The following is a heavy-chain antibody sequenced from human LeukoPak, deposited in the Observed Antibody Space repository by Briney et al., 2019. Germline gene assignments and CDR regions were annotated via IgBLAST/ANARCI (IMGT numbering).Heavy chain of an antibody. CDR1: GFTFSSYA. J-gene: IGHJ3*02. CDR3: VKDRYGAEAGTSGDDAFDI. Sequence: PGGSLRLSCSASGFTFSSYAMHWVRQAPGKGLEYVSAISSNGGSTYYADSVKGRFTISRDDSKNTLYLQMSSLRAEDTAVYYCVKDRYGAEAGTSGDDAFDIWGQGTMVTVSS. D-gene: IGHD6-19*01. V-gene: IGHV3-64D*06. CDR2: ISSNGGST.